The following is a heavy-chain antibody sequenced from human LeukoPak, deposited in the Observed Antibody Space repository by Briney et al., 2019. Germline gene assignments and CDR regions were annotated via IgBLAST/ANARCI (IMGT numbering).Heavy chain of an antibody. V-gene: IGHV1-69*13. CDR3: ARVGVYDYVWGSYRYGDYFDY. CDR2: IIPIFGTA. CDR1: GYTFTSYG. J-gene: IGHJ4*02. Sequence: SVKVSCKASGYTFTSYGISWVRQAPGQGLEWMGGIIPIFGTANYAQKFQGRVTITADESTSTAYMELSSLRSEDTAVYYCARVGVYDYVWGSYRYGDYFDYWGQGTLVTVSS. D-gene: IGHD3-16*02.